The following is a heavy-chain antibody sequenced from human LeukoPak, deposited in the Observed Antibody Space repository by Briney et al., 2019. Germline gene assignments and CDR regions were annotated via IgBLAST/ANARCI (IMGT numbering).Heavy chain of an antibody. CDR2: INWNGGST. V-gene: IGHV3-20*04. Sequence: GGSLRLSCAASGFTFDDHGMSWVRQAPGKGLEWVSGINWNGGSTGYADSVKGRFTISRDNSKNTLYLQMNSLRAEDTAVYYCARERLYDSSGYYHYYLDCWGQGTLVTVSS. J-gene: IGHJ4*02. CDR3: ARERLYDSSGYYHYYLDC. D-gene: IGHD3-22*01. CDR1: GFTFDDHG.